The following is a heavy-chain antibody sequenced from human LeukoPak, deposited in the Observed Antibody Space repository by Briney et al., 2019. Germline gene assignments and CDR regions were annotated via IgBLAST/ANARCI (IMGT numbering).Heavy chain of an antibody. CDR2: IYYTGST. CDR3: AQGTSNWANFDY. Sequence: SETLSLTCTVSGDSISSSYWSWIRQPPGKGLEWIGFIYYTGSTNYNPSLKSRVTISVGVSKNEFSLKLSSVTAADTAVYYCAQGTSNWANFDYWGQGTLVTVSS. D-gene: IGHD4-11*01. CDR1: GDSISSSY. V-gene: IGHV4-59*01. J-gene: IGHJ4*02.